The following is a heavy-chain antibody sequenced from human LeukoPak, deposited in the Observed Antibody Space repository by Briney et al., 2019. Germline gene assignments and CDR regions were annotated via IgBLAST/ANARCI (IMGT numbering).Heavy chain of an antibody. CDR1: GGSISSYY. Sequence: PSETLSLTCTVSGGSISSYYWSWIRQPPGKGLEWIGYIYYSGSINYNPSLKSRVTISVDTSKNQFSLKLSSVTAADTAVYYCARETPREMATINDAFDIWGQGTMVTVSS. CDR3: ARETPREMATINDAFDI. D-gene: IGHD5-24*01. J-gene: IGHJ3*02. CDR2: IYYSGSI. V-gene: IGHV4-59*01.